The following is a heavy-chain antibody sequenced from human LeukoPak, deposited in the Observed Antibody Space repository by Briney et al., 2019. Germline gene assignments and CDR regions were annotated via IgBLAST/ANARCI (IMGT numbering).Heavy chain of an antibody. J-gene: IGHJ6*03. D-gene: IGHD3-10*01. Sequence: SETLSLTCAVYGGPFSGYYWSWIRQPPGKGLEWIGEINHSGSTNYNPSLKSRVTISVDTSKNQFSLKLSSVTAADTAVYYCARGYYYYGSGSMDVWGKGTTVTVSS. V-gene: IGHV4-34*01. CDR3: ARGYYYYGSGSMDV. CDR2: INHSGST. CDR1: GGPFSGYY.